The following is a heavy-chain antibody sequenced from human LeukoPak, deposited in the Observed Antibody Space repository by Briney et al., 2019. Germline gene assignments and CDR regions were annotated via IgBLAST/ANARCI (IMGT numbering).Heavy chain of an antibody. CDR1: GYTFTNHY. Sequence: GASVRVSCKASGYTFTNHYIHWVRQAPGQGLEWMGVADPSGGIATYAQKFQGRVNMASDTSTSTVYMELSSLRSEDTAVYYCSFTEGVKTWFEYWGQGALVTVSS. CDR3: SFTEGVKTWFEY. V-gene: IGHV1-46*01. CDR2: ADPSGGIA. J-gene: IGHJ4*02. D-gene: IGHD2-8*01.